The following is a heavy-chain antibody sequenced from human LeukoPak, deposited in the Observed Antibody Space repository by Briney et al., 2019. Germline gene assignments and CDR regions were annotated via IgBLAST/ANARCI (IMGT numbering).Heavy chain of an antibody. CDR3: AKVRSRGAYGDYLNYFDY. J-gene: IGHJ4*02. CDR2: ISYDGSNK. Sequence: GGSLRLSCAASGFTFSSYGMHWVRQAPGKGLEWVEVISYDGSNKYYADSVKGRFTISRDNSKNTLYLQMNSLRAEDTAVYYCAKVRSRGAYGDYLNYFDYWGQGTLVTVSS. V-gene: IGHV3-30*18. CDR1: GFTFSSYG. D-gene: IGHD4-17*01.